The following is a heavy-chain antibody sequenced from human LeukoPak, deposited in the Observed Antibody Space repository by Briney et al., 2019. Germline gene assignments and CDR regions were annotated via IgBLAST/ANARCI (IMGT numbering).Heavy chain of an antibody. CDR3: ARDNTYYYGSGTYQAPVDH. Sequence: SVTVSCKASGGTFSRYAISWVRQAPGQGLEWMGGIIPMFGTANYAQKLQGRVTITAEESTSTAYMELSSLRSEDTAVYYCARDNTYYYGSGTYQAPVDHWGQGTLVTVSS. J-gene: IGHJ5*02. CDR1: GGTFSRYA. V-gene: IGHV1-69*01. CDR2: IIPMFGTA. D-gene: IGHD3-10*01.